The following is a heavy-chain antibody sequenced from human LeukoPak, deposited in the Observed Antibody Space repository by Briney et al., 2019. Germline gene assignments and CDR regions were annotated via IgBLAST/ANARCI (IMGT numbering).Heavy chain of an antibody. D-gene: IGHD1-1*01. J-gene: IGHJ6*02. Sequence: SETLSLTCAVSGVSISSGGYCWSWIRQHPGKGLEWIVYIYYSGSTYYNPSLKRRVTISVDTSKNQFSLKLRSVTDADTAVYYCARVPLADYYYYYGMDVWGQGTTVTVSS. CDR3: ARVPLADYYYYYGMDV. V-gene: IGHV4-31*11. CDR1: GVSISSGGYC. CDR2: IYYSGST.